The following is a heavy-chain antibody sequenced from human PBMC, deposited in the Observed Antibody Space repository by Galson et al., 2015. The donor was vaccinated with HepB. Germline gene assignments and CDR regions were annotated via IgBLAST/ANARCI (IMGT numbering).Heavy chain of an antibody. CDR1: GFAFSSFW. D-gene: IGHD1-26*01. V-gene: IGHV3-7*03. Sequence: LRLSCAASGFAFSSFWMHWVRQAPGKGLEWVANINQDGSQKYYVDPVKGRFTISRDNAKNSLYLQMNSLRADDTAVYYCVRAPGGNYSYWGQGILVTVSS. CDR2: INQDGSQK. CDR3: VRAPGGNYSY. J-gene: IGHJ4*02.